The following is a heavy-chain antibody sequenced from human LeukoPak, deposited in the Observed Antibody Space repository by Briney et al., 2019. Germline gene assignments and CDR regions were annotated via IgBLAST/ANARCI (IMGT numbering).Heavy chain of an antibody. CDR2: IGTYGGDT. CDR1: TSR. Sequence: ASVKVSCKATSRISWVRQAPGQGLEWMGWIGTYGGDTYYAQKFQGRITVTTDTSTSTVNMELRNLRSDDAAVYYCARDLWNFYDDSGDNRDFDSWGQGTLVTVSS. V-gene: IGHV1-18*01. D-gene: IGHD3-22*01. J-gene: IGHJ5*01. CDR3: ARDLWNFYDDSGDNRDFDS.